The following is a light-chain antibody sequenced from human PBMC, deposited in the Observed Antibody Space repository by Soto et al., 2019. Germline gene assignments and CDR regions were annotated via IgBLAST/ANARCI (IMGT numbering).Light chain of an antibody. CDR3: HRYNSVPLT. J-gene: IGKJ4*01. CDR1: QGIGNF. V-gene: IGKV1-27*01. Sequence: DIEMTQSPSSLSASLGDTVTITCRASQGIGNFLAWYQQKPGDVPKLLIYAASTVQSGGPSRFSGSGSGTDFTLTISSLQPEDVETYFCHRYNSVPLTFGGGTRVEIK. CDR2: AAS.